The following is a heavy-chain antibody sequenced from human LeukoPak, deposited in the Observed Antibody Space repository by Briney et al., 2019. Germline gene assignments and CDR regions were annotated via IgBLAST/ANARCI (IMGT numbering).Heavy chain of an antibody. Sequence: GGSLRLSCGISGFIVSMNWMNWVRQAPGKGLEWVSVIYSGGSTFYADSVKGRFTISRDNSKNTVYLQMNSLRAEDTAVYYCAKGKDSVAGATNDYWGQGTLVTVSS. V-gene: IGHV3-66*01. CDR3: AKGKDSVAGATNDY. D-gene: IGHD6-19*01. CDR2: IYSGGST. J-gene: IGHJ4*02. CDR1: GFIVSMNW.